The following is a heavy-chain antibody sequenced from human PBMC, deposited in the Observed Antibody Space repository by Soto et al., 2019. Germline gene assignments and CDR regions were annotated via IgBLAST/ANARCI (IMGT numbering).Heavy chain of an antibody. V-gene: IGHV2-5*02. D-gene: IGHD3-16*01. Sequence: QITLKESGPTLVKPTQTLTLTCTFCGFSLTTRGVGVGWIRQPPGKALECLALIYWDDDKRYSPSLQSRLSTXKXTXRNQVALTMTNVDPVDTATYYCAHIPNYYQYDWFDPWGQGTLVSVSS. CDR1: GFSLTTRGVG. CDR3: AHIPNYYQYDWFDP. CDR2: IYWDDDK. J-gene: IGHJ5*02.